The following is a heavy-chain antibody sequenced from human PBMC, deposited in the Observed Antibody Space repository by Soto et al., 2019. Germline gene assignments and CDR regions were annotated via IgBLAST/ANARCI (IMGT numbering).Heavy chain of an antibody. J-gene: IGHJ3*02. CDR1: GYLFSTFG. D-gene: IGHD2-2*01. CDR3: AKCSDYSTSCYHACDI. V-gene: IGHV3-30*18. Sequence: GGSTLVPRSSSGYLFSTFGRHLVLQATGKGLEWVAVISYDGSNKYYADSVKGRFTISRDNSKNTLYLQMNSLRAEDTAVYYCAKCSDYSTSCYHACDIWGQGIMVSV. CDR2: ISYDGSNK.